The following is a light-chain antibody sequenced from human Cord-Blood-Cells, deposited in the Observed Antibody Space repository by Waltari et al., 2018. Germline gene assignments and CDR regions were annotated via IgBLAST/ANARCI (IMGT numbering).Light chain of an antibody. Sequence: EIVLTQSPGTLSLSPGERATLSCRASQSVSSSYLAWYQQKPGQAPRLLIYGASSRATGIPDRFSGSGSETDFTLTISRLDPEDFAVYYCQQYGSSPPVTFGPGTKVDIK. CDR2: GAS. CDR1: QSVSSSY. J-gene: IGKJ3*01. V-gene: IGKV3-20*01. CDR3: QQYGSSPPVT.